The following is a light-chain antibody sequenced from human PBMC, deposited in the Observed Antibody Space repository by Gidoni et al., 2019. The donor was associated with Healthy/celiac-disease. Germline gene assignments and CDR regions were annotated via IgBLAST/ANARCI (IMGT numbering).Light chain of an antibody. V-gene: IGLV1-40*01. J-gene: IGLJ2*01. Sequence: QSVLTQPPLVSGAPGQRVTISCTGSTSNIGAGYDVQWYQQLPGTAPKLLMYGNSNRPSGVPDRFSGSKSGTSASLAITGLQAEDEADYYCQSYDSSLSGYVVFGGGTKLTVL. CDR2: GNS. CDR3: QSYDSSLSGYVV. CDR1: TSNIGAGYD.